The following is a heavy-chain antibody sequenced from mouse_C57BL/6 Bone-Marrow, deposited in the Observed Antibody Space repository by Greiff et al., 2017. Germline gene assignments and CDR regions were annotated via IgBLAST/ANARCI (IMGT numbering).Heavy chain of an antibody. CDR3: ARGAYWYFDV. CDR1: GYTFTSYW. J-gene: IGHJ1*03. V-gene: IGHV1-64*01. Sequence: QVQLQQPGAELVKPGASVKLSCKASGYTFTSYWMHWVKQRPGQGLEWIGMIHPNSGSTNYNEKFKSKGTLTVDKSSSTAYMQLSSLTSEDSAVYYCARGAYWYFDVLGTVSTVTVCS. CDR2: IHPNSGST.